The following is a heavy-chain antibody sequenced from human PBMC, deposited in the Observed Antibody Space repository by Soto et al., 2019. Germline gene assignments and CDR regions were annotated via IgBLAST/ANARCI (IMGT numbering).Heavy chain of an antibody. D-gene: IGHD2-21*02. V-gene: IGHV1-18*01. CDR3: ASSYCGGNCYSNFPLDYYYYGMDV. CDR1: GYTFTNYG. CDR2: ISAYNGNI. J-gene: IGHJ6*02. Sequence: QVQLVQSGAEVKKPGASVKVSCKASGYTFTNYGISWVRQAPGQGLEWMGWISAYNGNINYAQKLHVRGTMTTDTSTSTAYMELRSLRSDDTAIYYCASSYCGGNCYSNFPLDYYYYGMDVWGQGTTVTVSS.